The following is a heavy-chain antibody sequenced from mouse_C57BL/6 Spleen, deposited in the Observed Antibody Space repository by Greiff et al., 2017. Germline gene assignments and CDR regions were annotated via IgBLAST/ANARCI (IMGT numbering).Heavy chain of an antibody. J-gene: IGHJ1*03. Sequence: EVMLVESGGDLVKPGGSLKLSCAASGFTFSSYGMPWVRQTPDKRLEWVATISSGGSYTYYPDSVKGRVTISRDKAKNTLYLQMSSLKSEETAMYYCARHETVDWYFDVWGTGTTVTVSS. V-gene: IGHV5-6*01. CDR3: ARHETVDWYFDV. CDR1: GFTFSSYG. CDR2: ISSGGSYT.